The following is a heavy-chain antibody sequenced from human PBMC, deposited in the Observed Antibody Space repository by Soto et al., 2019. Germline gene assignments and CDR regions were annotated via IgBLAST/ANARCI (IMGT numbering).Heavy chain of an antibody. CDR3: ARDPYYYDSSGYYATNWFDP. Sequence: QVQLVQSGAEVKKPGSSVKVSCKASGGTFSSYAISWVRQAPGQGLEWMGGIIPIFGTANYAQKFQGRVTITADESTSTAYMELSSLRPEDTAVYYCARDPYYYDSSGYYATNWFDPWGQGTLVTVSS. CDR2: IIPIFGTA. J-gene: IGHJ5*02. D-gene: IGHD3-22*01. V-gene: IGHV1-69*01. CDR1: GGTFSSYA.